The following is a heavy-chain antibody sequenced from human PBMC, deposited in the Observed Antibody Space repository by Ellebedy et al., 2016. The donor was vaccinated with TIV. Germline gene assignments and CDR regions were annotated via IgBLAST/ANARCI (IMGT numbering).Heavy chain of an antibody. J-gene: IGHJ4*02. CDR2: IRSKGYGGTT. V-gene: IGHV3-49*03. CDR1: GFTFGDYA. CDR3: STQRSSRFTMIGYFDY. Sequence: GGSLRLSCTGSGFTFGDYAMSWFRQAPGKGLEWVGFIRSKGYGGTTEYAASVKGRFSISRDESKSIAYLQMTSLKTEDTAVYYCSTQRSSRFTMIGYFDYWGQGTLVTVSS. D-gene: IGHD3-22*01.